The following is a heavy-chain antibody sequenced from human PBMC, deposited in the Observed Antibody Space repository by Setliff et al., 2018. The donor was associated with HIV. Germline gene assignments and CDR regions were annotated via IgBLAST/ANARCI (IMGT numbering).Heavy chain of an antibody. Sequence: SETLSLTCAVYGGSFSGYYWSWIRQPPGKGLEWIGEIIPGGSTNYNPSLKSRVTISVDTSKNQFSMKLSSVTAADTAVYYCARRAGYSLDYWGQGTLVTVSS. CDR3: ARRAGYSLDY. CDR2: IIPGGST. J-gene: IGHJ4*02. D-gene: IGHD3-22*01. CDR1: GGSFSGYY. V-gene: IGHV4-34*12.